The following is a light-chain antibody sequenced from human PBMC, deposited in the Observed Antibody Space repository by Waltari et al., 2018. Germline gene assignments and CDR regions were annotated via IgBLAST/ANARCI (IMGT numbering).Light chain of an antibody. V-gene: IGLV2-14*03. Sequence: QSALTQPASVSGSPGQAITISCSGVGSAVGASDYVSWHQHHPGKAPQVIIYDVTNRPSGVSDRFSASKSANTASLTISRLQPEDEADYYCVSQTLDGLVLFGGGTRLTVL. CDR3: VSQTLDGLVL. CDR2: DVT. J-gene: IGLJ2*01. CDR1: GSAVGASDY.